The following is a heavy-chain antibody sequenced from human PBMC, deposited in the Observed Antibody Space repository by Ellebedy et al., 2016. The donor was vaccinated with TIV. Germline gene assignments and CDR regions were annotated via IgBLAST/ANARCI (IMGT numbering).Heavy chain of an antibody. CDR3: VRLDTSYFDY. CDR1: GYSFTNYW. CDR2: TYPGYSNT. V-gene: IGHV5-51*01. Sequence: GESLKISCKGSGYSFTNYWIGWVRQMPGKGLEWMGITYPGYSNTQYSPSFQGQGRVTISADKSISTAYLQWSSLEASDTALYYCVRLDTSYFDYWGQGTLVTVSS. J-gene: IGHJ4*02.